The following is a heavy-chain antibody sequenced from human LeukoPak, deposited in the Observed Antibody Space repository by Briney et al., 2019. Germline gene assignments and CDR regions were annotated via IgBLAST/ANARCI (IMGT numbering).Heavy chain of an antibody. D-gene: IGHD4-11*01. CDR2: IKEDGSEK. CDR1: GFTFSSYW. V-gene: IGHV3-7*03. J-gene: IGHJ4*02. Sequence: GGSLRLSCAASGFTFSSYWMSWVRQAPGKGLEWVANIKEDGSEKFHVGSVRGRFTISRDNAKNSLYLQMNSLRAEDTASYYCARSPTVTPTLLDYWGQGTLVTVSS. CDR3: ARSPTVTPTLLDY.